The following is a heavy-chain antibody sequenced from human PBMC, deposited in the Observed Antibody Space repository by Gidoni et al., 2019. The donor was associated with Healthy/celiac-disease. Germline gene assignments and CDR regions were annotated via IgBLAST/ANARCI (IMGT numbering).Heavy chain of an antibody. J-gene: IGHJ4*02. D-gene: IGHD5-18*01. CDR3: ARAQLWGDIDY. Sequence: GSTYYNPSLKSRVTISVDTSKNQFSLKLSSVTAADTAVYYCARAQLWGDIDYWGQGTLITVSS. CDR2: GST. V-gene: IGHV4-31*02.